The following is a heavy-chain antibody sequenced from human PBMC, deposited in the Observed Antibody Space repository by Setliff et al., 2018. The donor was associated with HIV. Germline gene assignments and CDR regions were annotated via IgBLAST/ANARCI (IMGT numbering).Heavy chain of an antibody. CDR3: ARLGDNSGYYYYYMDV. Sequence: LSLTCTVSGGSISSYYWSWIRQPPRKGLEWIGIVFYSGGANYNPSLKSRITMSVDKSKNQFSLKLSAVTAADTAVYYCARLGDNSGYYYYYMDVWGKGTTVTVSS. V-gene: IGHV4-59*01. D-gene: IGHD3-22*01. CDR2: VFYSGGA. J-gene: IGHJ6*03. CDR1: GGSISSYY.